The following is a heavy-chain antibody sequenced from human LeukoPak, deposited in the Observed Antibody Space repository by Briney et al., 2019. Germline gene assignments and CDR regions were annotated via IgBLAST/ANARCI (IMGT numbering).Heavy chain of an antibody. CDR3: ARYGSGSYYNDYFDY. J-gene: IGHJ4*02. D-gene: IGHD3-10*01. V-gene: IGHV4-39*07. CDR2: IYYSGST. CDR1: GGSISSSSYY. Sequence: SETLSLTCTVSGGSISSSSYYWGWIRQPPGKGLEWIGSIYYSGSTYYNPSLKSRVTISVDTSKNQFSLKLSSVTAADTAVYYCARYGSGSYYNDYFDYWGQGTLVTVSS.